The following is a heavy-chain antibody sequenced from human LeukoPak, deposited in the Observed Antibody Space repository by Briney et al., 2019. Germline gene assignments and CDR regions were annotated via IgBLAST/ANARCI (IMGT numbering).Heavy chain of an antibody. CDR3: AKANSGYDEHFDY. D-gene: IGHD5-12*01. Sequence: GGSLRLSCAASGFTFSSYAMSWVRQAPGKGLEWVSAISGSGGSTYYADSVKGRFTTSRDNSKNTLYLQMNSLRAEDTAVYYCAKANSGYDEHFDYWGQGTLVTVSS. V-gene: IGHV3-23*01. J-gene: IGHJ4*02. CDR1: GFTFSSYA. CDR2: ISGSGGST.